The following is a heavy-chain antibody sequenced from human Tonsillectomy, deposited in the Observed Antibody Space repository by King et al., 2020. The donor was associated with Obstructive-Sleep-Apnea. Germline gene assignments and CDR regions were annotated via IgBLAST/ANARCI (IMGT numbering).Heavy chain of an antibody. CDR2: IYYSGTT. Sequence: VQLQESGPGLVKPSETLSLTCTVSGGSISSYYWSWIRQPPGKGLEWIGFIYYSGTTNYNPSLKSRVTISVVTSKNQFSLKLSSVTAADTAVYYCARLRREGTSSFHPFDCWGQGTLVTVSS. J-gene: IGHJ4*02. CDR1: GGSISSYY. D-gene: IGHD2-2*01. V-gene: IGHV4-59*01. CDR3: ARLRREGTSSFHPFDC.